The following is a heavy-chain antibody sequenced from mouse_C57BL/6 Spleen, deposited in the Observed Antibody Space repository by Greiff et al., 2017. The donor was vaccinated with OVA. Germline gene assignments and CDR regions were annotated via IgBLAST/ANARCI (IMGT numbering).Heavy chain of an antibody. CDR3: AGYYYGSRYYAMDY. CDR2: IYPRSGNT. Sequence: VQLQQSGAELARPGASVKLSCKASGYNFTSYGISWVKQRTGQGLEWIGEIYPRSGNTYYNEKFKGKATLTADKSSSTAYMELRSLTSEDSAVYFGAGYYYGSRYYAMDYWGQGTSVTVSS. J-gene: IGHJ4*01. D-gene: IGHD1-1*01. V-gene: IGHV1-81*01. CDR1: GYNFTSYG.